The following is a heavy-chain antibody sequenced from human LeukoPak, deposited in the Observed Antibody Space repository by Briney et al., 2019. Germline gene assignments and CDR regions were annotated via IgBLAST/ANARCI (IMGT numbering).Heavy chain of an antibody. D-gene: IGHD1-7*01. J-gene: IGHJ4*02. CDR2: MYYSGNT. CDR3: AISGGTSGNFDN. CDR1: GASISGHY. V-gene: IGHV4-59*08. Sequence: SETLSLTCTVSGASISGHYWSWIRQPPGKGLEWIGFMYYSGNTNYNPSLKSRVTISVDTSKNQFSLNLKSLTAADTAVYYCAISGGTSGNFDNWGQGTLVTVSS.